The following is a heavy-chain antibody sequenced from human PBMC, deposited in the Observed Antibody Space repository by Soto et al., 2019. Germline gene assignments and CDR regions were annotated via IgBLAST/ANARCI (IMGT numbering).Heavy chain of an antibody. Sequence: VKVSCKASGYTFTSYGISWVRQAPGQGLEWMGWISAYNGNTNYAQKLQGRVTMTTDTSTSTAYMELRSLRSDDTAVYYCARDPDIVVVPASPFYYYYGMDVWGQGTTVTVSS. J-gene: IGHJ6*02. CDR3: ARDPDIVVVPASPFYYYYGMDV. D-gene: IGHD2-2*01. V-gene: IGHV1-18*01. CDR1: GYTFTSYG. CDR2: ISAYNGNT.